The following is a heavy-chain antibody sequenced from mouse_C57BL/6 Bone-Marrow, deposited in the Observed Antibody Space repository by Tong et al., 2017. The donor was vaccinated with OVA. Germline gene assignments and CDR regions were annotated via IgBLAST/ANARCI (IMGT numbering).Heavy chain of an antibody. CDR3: GCYAGYAMDY. J-gene: IGHJ4*01. CDR2: INPSNGGT. CDR1: GYTFTSYW. D-gene: IGHD2-12*01. V-gene: IGHV1-53*01. Sequence: VQLQESGTELVKPGASVKLSCNAPGYTFTSYWMHWVKQRPGQGLEWIGNINPSNGGTNYNEKFKSKATLTVDKSSSTAYMQLSSLTSEGSAVYYCGCYAGYAMDYWGQGTPDTVSS.